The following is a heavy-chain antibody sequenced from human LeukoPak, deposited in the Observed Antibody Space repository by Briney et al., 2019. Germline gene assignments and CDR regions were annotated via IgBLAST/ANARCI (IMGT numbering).Heavy chain of an antibody. Sequence: GASVKVSCKASGYTFTSYGISWVRQAPGQGLEWMGWISAYNGNTNYAQKLQGRVTMTTDTSTSTAYMELRSLRSDDTAVYYCARVRPYSSSYNDFDYWGQGTLVTVSS. CDR3: ARVRPYSSSYNDFDY. D-gene: IGHD6-6*01. J-gene: IGHJ4*02. CDR1: GYTFTSYG. CDR2: ISAYNGNT. V-gene: IGHV1-18*01.